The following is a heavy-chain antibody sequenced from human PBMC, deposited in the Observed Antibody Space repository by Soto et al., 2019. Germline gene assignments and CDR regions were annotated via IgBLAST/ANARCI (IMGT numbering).Heavy chain of an antibody. Sequence: SETLSLTCTVSGGSISSSSYYWGWIRQPPGKRLEWIGSIYYSGSTYYNPSLKSRVTISVDTSKNQFSLKLSSVTAADTAVYYCARHRVRGDGSGNYAAFFDFWGQGTLVTVSS. CDR3: ARHRVRGDGSGNYAAFFDF. CDR2: IYYSGST. J-gene: IGHJ4*02. V-gene: IGHV4-39*01. D-gene: IGHD3-10*01. CDR1: GGSISSSSYY.